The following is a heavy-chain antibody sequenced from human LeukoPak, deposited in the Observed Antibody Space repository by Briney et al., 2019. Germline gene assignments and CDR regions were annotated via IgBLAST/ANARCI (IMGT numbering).Heavy chain of an antibody. CDR1: GGSISSGGYS. CDR3: AREDSSGYAFDY. J-gene: IGHJ4*02. Sequence: SQTLSLTSAVSGGSISSGGYSWSCIRQPPGKGLEWIAYIYHSGSTYYNPSLKSRVTISVDGSKNQFSLKLSSVTAADTAVYYCAREDSSGYAFDYWGQGTLVTVSS. D-gene: IGHD3-22*01. CDR2: IYHSGST. V-gene: IGHV4-30-2*01.